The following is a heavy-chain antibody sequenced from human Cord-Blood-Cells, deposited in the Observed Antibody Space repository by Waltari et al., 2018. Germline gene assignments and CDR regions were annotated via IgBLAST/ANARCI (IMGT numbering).Heavy chain of an antibody. CDR2: IYYSGST. CDR1: GGSLSSYY. Sequence: QVQLQESGPGLVKPSETLSLTCTVSGGSLSSYYWSWTRQPPGKGLEWIGYIYYSGSTNYNPSLKSRVTISVDTSKNQFSLKLSSVTAADTAVYYCARLAAGYSGYDFDYWGQGTLVTVSS. D-gene: IGHD5-12*01. V-gene: IGHV4-59*01. J-gene: IGHJ4*02. CDR3: ARLAAGYSGYDFDY.